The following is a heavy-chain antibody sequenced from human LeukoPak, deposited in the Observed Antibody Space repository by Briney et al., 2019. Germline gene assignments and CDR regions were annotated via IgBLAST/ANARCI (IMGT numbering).Heavy chain of an antibody. Sequence: GGSLRLSCSASGFTFSSYWMSWVRQAPGKGLEWVANTKQDGSEKYYVDSVKGRFTISRDNAKNSLYLQVTSLRAEDTAVYYCARNQRRLDYWGQGTLVTVSS. D-gene: IGHD1-14*01. CDR2: TKQDGSEK. J-gene: IGHJ4*02. CDR1: GFTFSSYW. V-gene: IGHV3-7*01. CDR3: ARNQRRLDY.